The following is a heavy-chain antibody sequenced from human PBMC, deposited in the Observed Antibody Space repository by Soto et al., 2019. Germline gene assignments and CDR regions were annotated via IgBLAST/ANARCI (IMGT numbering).Heavy chain of an antibody. CDR1: GFTFSSYA. Sequence: GGSLRLSCAASGFTFSSYAMHWVRQAPGKGLEWVAVISYDGSNKYYADSVKGRFTISRDNSKNTLYLQMNSLRAEDTAVYYCARDGTLYCSGGSGYGYYYYGMDVWGQGTTVTVSS. CDR2: ISYDGSNK. V-gene: IGHV3-30-3*01. J-gene: IGHJ6*02. CDR3: ARDGTLYCSGGSGYGYYYYGMDV. D-gene: IGHD2-15*01.